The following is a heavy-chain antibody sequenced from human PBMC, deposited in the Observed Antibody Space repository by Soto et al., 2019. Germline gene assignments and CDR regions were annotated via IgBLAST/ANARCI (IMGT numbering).Heavy chain of an antibody. CDR1: GGSFRGYF. Sequence: SETLSLTCAVSGGSFRGYFWSWIRQSPAKGLEWTGEINDSGNTYYNPSFESRLTISVDTSTSQISLRLTSVTAADSAVYYCQGGDFWGQGTRVTVSS. D-gene: IGHD3-16*01. CDR3: QGGDF. V-gene: IGHV4-34*01. CDR2: INDSGNT. J-gene: IGHJ4*02.